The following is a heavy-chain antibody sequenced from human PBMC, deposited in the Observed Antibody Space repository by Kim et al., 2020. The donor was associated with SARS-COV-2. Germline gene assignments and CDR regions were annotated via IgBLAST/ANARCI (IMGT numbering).Heavy chain of an antibody. J-gene: IGHJ5*02. CDR2: INPYSGDT. Sequence: ASVKVSCKASGYTFTDYYIHWVRQAPGQGLEWMGWINPYSGDTNYAQKFQGRVTMTRDTSISTPYVELSSLRSDDTAVYYCARSAHFWSGHYLDLWGQGTLIPLSP. V-gene: IGHV1-2*02. D-gene: IGHD3-3*01. CDR1: GYTFTDYY. CDR3: ARSAHFWSGHYLDL.